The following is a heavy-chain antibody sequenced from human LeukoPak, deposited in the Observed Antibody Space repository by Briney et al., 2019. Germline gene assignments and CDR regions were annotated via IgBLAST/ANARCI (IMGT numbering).Heavy chain of an antibody. CDR2: ISGDGGST. J-gene: IGHJ4*02. V-gene: IGHV3-43*02. Sequence: GGSLRLSCAASGFTFDDYAMHWVRQAPGKGLEWVSLISGDGGSTYYADSVKGRFTISRDNSKNSLYLQMNSLGTEDTALYYCAKSSIAAAFDYWGQGTLVTVSS. CDR1: GFTFDDYA. D-gene: IGHD6-13*01. CDR3: AKSSIAAAFDY.